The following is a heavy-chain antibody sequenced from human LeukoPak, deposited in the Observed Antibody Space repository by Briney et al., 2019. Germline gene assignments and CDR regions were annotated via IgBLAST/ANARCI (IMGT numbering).Heavy chain of an antibody. J-gene: IGHJ3*02. V-gene: IGHV3-30-3*01. D-gene: IGHD2-21*01. CDR3: QTGDDAFDI. CDR1: GFTFSSYA. CDR2: ISYDGSNK. Sequence: GGSLRLSCAASGFTFSSYAMHWVRQAPGKGLEWVAVISYDGSNKYYADSVKGRFTISRDNSKNTLYLQMNSLRAEDTAVYYCQTGDDAFDIWGQGTMVTVSS.